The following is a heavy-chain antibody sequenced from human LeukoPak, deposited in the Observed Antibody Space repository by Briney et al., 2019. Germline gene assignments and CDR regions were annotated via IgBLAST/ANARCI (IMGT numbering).Heavy chain of an antibody. V-gene: IGHV4-4*07. J-gene: IGHJ6*02. CDR3: ARADAARLPYYYGMDV. D-gene: IGHD6-6*01. CDR1: GGSISSYY. Sequence: PSETLSLTCTVSGGSISSYYWSWIRQPAGKGLEWIGRIYTSGSTNYNPSLKSRVTMSVDTSKNQFSLKLSSVTAADTAVYYCARADAARLPYYYGMDVWAKGPRSPSP. CDR2: IYTSGST.